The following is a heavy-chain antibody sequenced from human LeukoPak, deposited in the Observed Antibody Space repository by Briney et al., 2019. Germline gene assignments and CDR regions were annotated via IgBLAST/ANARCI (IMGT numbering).Heavy chain of an antibody. CDR3: ARVRSGSYSYYNYYYMDV. CDR2: ISGSSSYI. J-gene: IGHJ6*03. V-gene: IGHV3-21*01. D-gene: IGHD1-26*01. CDR1: GFTFSSSS. Sequence: GGSLRLSCAASGFTFSSSSMNWVRQAPGRGLEWVSSISGSSSYIYYADSVKGRFTISRDNAKNSLYLQMNSLRAEDTAVYYCARVRSGSYSYYNYYYMDVWGKGTTVTVSS.